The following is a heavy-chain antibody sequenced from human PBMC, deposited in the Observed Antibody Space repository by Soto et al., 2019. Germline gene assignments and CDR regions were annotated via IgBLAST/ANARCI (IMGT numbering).Heavy chain of an antibody. CDR3: ARDSGCSSTSCYGYYYYYYMDV. Sequence: QVQLVESGGGVVQPGRSLRLSCAASGFTFSSYGMHWVRQAPGKGLEWVAVIWYDGSNKYYADSVKGRFTISRDNSKNTIYLQMNSLRAEDTAVYYCARDSGCSSTSCYGYYYYYYMDVWGKGTTVTVSS. CDR1: GFTFSSYG. V-gene: IGHV3-33*01. J-gene: IGHJ6*03. D-gene: IGHD2-2*01. CDR2: IWYDGSNK.